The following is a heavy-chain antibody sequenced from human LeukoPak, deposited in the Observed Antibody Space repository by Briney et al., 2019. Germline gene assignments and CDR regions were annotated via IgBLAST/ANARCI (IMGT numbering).Heavy chain of an antibody. Sequence: GESLKISCKGSGYTFSSYWIGWVRQMPGKGLEWMGIIYPTDSETRYSPSFQGQVTISVDKSINTAYLQWSSLKASDTAMHFCARRSPYSTAWAAFDSWGQGTLVTASS. CDR2: IYPTDSET. CDR1: GYTFSSYW. V-gene: IGHV5-51*01. D-gene: IGHD6-19*01. CDR3: ARRSPYSTAWAAFDS. J-gene: IGHJ4*01.